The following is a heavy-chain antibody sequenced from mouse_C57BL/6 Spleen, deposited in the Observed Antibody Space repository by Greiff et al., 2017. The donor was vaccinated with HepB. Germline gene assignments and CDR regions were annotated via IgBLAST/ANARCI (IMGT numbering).Heavy chain of an antibody. Sequence: EVKLVESGGGLVQPGGSLSLSCAASGFTFTDYYMSWVRQPPGKALEWLGFIRNKANGYTTEYSASVKGRFTISRDNSQSILYLQMNALRAEDSATYYCARSSPYGNSFAYWGQGTLVTVSA. J-gene: IGHJ3*01. D-gene: IGHD2-1*01. V-gene: IGHV7-3*01. CDR3: ARSSPYGNSFAY. CDR2: IRNKANGYTT. CDR1: GFTFTDYY.